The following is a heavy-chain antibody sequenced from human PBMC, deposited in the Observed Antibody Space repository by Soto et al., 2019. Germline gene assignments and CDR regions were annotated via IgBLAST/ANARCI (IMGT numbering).Heavy chain of an antibody. Sequence: QVQLVESGGGVVQPGKSLRLSCAASGFRFSSSGMHWVRQAPGKGLEWVAVIIYDGSKKEYADSVKGRFTVSRHNSKDTVYLQMNNLRPEDTGVYYCAKDLHDFASFFFYGMDVWGQGTSVTVSS. J-gene: IGHJ6*02. D-gene: IGHD2-21*02. V-gene: IGHV3-30*18. CDR1: GFRFSSSG. CDR3: AKDLHDFASFFFYGMDV. CDR2: IIYDGSKK.